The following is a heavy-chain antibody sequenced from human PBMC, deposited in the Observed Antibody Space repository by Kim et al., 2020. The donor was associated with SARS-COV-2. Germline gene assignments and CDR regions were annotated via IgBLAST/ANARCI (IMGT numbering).Heavy chain of an antibody. CDR1: GFTFSSYW. CDR2: IKQDGSEK. CDR3: ARVDYDILTGSMDV. D-gene: IGHD3-9*01. J-gene: IGHJ6*02. Sequence: GGSLRLSCAASGFTFSSYWMSWVRQAPGKGLEWVANIKQDGSEKYYVDSVKGRFTISRDNAKNSLYLQMNSLRAEDTAVYYCARVDYDILTGSMDVWGQGTTVTVSS. V-gene: IGHV3-7*03.